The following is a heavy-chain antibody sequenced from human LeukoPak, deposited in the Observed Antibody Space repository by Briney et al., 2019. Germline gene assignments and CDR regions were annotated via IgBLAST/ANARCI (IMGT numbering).Heavy chain of an antibody. Sequence: GGSLRLSCAASGFTFSSYEMNSVRQAPGKGLEWVSYISSSGSTIYYADSVKGRFTISRDNARNSLYLQMNSLRAEDTAVYYCARPFYYYDSSGMGYYFDYWGQGTLVTVSS. J-gene: IGHJ4*02. CDR3: ARPFYYYDSSGMGYYFDY. D-gene: IGHD3-22*01. CDR1: GFTFSSYE. CDR2: ISSSGSTI. V-gene: IGHV3-48*03.